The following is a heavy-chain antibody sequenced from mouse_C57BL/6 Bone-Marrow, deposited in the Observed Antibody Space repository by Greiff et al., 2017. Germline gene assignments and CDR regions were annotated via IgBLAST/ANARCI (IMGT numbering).Heavy chain of an antibody. V-gene: IGHV1-9*01. CDR2: ILPGSGST. D-gene: IGHD1-1*01. CDR3: ARNYGSSYPSYWYFDV. Sequence: VQLKESGAELMKPGASVKISCKATGYTFSSYWIEWVKQRPGHGLEWIGEILPGSGSTNYNEKFKGKATFTADTSSNTAYMQLSSLTSEDSAVYYCARNYGSSYPSYWYFDVWGAGTTVTVSS. CDR1: GYTFSSYW. J-gene: IGHJ1*01.